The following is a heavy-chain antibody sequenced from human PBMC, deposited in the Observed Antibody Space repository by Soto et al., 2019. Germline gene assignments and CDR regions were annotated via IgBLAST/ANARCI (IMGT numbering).Heavy chain of an antibody. Sequence: SETLSLTCTVSGGSITGYYWSWIRQPPGKGPEWIGNIHYSGSTNYNPSLKSRVTISVDTSKNQFSLRLSSVTAAETAVYYCARHSYYSNPLRFDPWGQGTRVTVS. CDR2: IHYSGST. J-gene: IGHJ5*02. CDR3: ARHSYYSNPLRFDP. D-gene: IGHD4-4*01. CDR1: GGSITGYY. V-gene: IGHV4-59*08.